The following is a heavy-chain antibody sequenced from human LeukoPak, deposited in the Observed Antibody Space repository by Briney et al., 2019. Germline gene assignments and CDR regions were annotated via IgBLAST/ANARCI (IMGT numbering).Heavy chain of an antibody. J-gene: IGHJ4*02. Sequence: PGGSLRLSCAASGFTFSSYAMSWVRQAPGKGLEWVSAISGSGGSTYYADSVKGRLTISRDNSKNTLYLQMNSLRAEDTAVYYCARGAPYSSSWYVGYFDYWGQGTLVTVSS. CDR1: GFTFSSYA. CDR3: ARGAPYSSSWYVGYFDY. V-gene: IGHV3-23*01. D-gene: IGHD6-13*01. CDR2: ISGSGGST.